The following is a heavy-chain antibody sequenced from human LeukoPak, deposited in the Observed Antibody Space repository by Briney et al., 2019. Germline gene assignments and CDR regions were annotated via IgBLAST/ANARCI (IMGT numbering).Heavy chain of an antibody. D-gene: IGHD2-8*01. Sequence: PSETLSLTCSVSGGSISSTSYSWGWIRQPPGKGLEWIGEINHSGSTNYNPSLKSRVTISVDTSKNQFSLKLSSVTAADTAVYYCARNIVLMVYALDYWGQGTLVTVSS. V-gene: IGHV4-39*07. CDR3: ARNIVLMVYALDY. CDR2: INHSGST. CDR1: GGSISSTSYS. J-gene: IGHJ4*02.